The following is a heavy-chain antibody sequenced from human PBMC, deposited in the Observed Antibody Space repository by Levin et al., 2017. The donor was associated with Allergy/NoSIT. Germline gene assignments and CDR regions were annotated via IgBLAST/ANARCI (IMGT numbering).Heavy chain of an antibody. CDR1: RFTFSSHA. J-gene: IGHJ5*02. CDR2: ISGSGVST. V-gene: IGHV3-23*01. CDR3: ARGALFGVAPNWFDP. Sequence: PGESLKISCAASRFTFSSHAMSWVRQAPGKGLEWASAISGSGVSTYYADSVKGRFTISRDNSKNTLYLQMNSLRAEDPAVYYCARGALFGVAPNWFDPWGQGTLVTVSS. D-gene: IGHD3-3*01.